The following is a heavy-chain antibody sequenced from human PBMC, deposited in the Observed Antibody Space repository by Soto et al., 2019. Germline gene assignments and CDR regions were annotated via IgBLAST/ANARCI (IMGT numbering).Heavy chain of an antibody. D-gene: IGHD3-3*01. V-gene: IGHV4-59*08. CDR2: IYYSGST. CDR3: ARGDYDFDSNRLRGFDY. J-gene: IGHJ4*01. Sequence: SETLSLTCTVSGGSISSYYWSWIRQPPGKGLEWIGYIYYSGSTNYNPSLKSRVTISVDTSKNQFSLELSSVTAADTAVYYCARGDYDFDSNRLRGFDYWGQRTLVTVSS. CDR1: GGSISSYY.